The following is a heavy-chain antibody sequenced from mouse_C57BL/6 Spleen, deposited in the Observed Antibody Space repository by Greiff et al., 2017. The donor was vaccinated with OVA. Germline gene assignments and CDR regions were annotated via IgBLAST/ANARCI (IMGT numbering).Heavy chain of an antibody. J-gene: IGHJ4*01. V-gene: IGHV1-82*01. Sequence: QVQLQQSGPELVKPGASVKISCKASGYAFSSSWMHWVKQRPGQGLEWIGRIYPGDGDTNYNGKFKGKATLTADKSSSTAYMQLSSLTSEDSAVYFCARSSDSMDYWGQGTSVTVSS. CDR3: ARSSDSMDY. CDR2: IYPGDGDT. CDR1: GYAFSSSW.